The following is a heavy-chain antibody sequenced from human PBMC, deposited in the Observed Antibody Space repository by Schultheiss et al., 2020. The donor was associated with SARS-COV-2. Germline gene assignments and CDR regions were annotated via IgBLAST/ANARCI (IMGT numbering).Heavy chain of an antibody. D-gene: IGHD2-2*01. J-gene: IGHJ6*02. CDR3: ARDRYQLPMWNYFGMEV. CDR2: ISYNGSP. Sequence: SETLSLTCTVSGGSISRSGYYWGWIRQHPGKGLEWIGYISYNGSPDYNPSLKSRVTISVDTSKNQFSLSLMFVTAADTAVYYCARDRYQLPMWNYFGMEVWGQGTTVTVSS. V-gene: IGHV4-31*03. CDR1: GGSISRSGYY.